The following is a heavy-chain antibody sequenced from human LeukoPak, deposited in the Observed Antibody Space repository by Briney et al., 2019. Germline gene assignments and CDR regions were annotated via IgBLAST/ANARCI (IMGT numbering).Heavy chain of an antibody. CDR3: ARRSSSWYQVIDY. J-gene: IGHJ4*02. V-gene: IGHV4-34*01. D-gene: IGHD6-13*01. Sequence: SETLSLTCAVYGGSFSGYYWSWIRQPPGKGLEWIGEINHSGSTNYNPSLKSRVTISVDTSKNQFSLKLSSVTAAYTAVYYCARRSSSWYQVIDYWGQGTLVTVSS. CDR1: GGSFSGYY. CDR2: INHSGST.